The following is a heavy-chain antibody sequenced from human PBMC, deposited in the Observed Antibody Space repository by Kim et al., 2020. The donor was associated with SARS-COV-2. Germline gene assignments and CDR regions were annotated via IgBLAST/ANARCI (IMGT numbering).Heavy chain of an antibody. CDR1: GFSFSNYW. V-gene: IGHV3-74*01. Sequence: GGSLRLSCAASGFSFSNYWMHWVRQAPGKGLVWVSRIKPDGTSTSYADSVKGRFTVSRDNAKNTLDLQMNSLRAEDTAVYYCVRDVSTSDTSFDPWGQGTLVTVSS. CDR3: VRDVSTSDTSFDP. CDR2: IKPDGTST. J-gene: IGHJ5*02.